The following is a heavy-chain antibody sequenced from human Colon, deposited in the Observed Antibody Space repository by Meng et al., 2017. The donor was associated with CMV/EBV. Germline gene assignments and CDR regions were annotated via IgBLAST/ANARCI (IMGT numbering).Heavy chain of an antibody. CDR1: GYSFTNCW. V-gene: IGHV5-51*01. CDR3: AIRWRSGNMYYFDY. D-gene: IGHD2/OR15-2a*01. J-gene: IGHJ4*02. CDR2: INPGDSDT. Sequence: GGSLRLSCKYSGYSFTNCWIGWVRQMPGKGLEWMGIINPGDSDTQYRPSFQGRVTISADKSINTAYLQWGSLRASDTAMYYCAIRWRSGNMYYFDYWGQGALVTVSS.